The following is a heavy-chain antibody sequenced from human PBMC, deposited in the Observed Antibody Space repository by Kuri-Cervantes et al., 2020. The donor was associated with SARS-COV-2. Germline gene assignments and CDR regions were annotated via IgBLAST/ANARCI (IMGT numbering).Heavy chain of an antibody. CDR1: GYSISSGYY. D-gene: IGHD5-18*01. CDR2: ISSSSSYI. Sequence: GESLKISCTVSGYSISSGYYWGWIRQPPGKGLEWVSSISSSSSYIYYADSVKGRFTISRDNAKNSLYLQINSLRAEDTAVYYCARDKGLGYPFDYWGQGTLVTVSS. J-gene: IGHJ4*02. CDR3: ARDKGLGYPFDY. V-gene: IGHV3-21*01.